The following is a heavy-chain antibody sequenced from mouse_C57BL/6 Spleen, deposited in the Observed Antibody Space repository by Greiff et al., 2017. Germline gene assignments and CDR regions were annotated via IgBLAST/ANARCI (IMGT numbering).Heavy chain of an antibody. V-gene: IGHV1-19*01. D-gene: IGHD4-1*01. CDR3: ARTGTERAMDY. CDR1: GYTFTDYY. J-gene: IGHJ4*01. Sequence: EVQLQESGPVLVKPGASVKMSCKASGYTFTDYYMNWVKQSHGKSLEWIGVINPYNGGTSYNQKFKGKATLTVDKSSSTAYMELNSLTSEDSAVYYCARTGTERAMDYWGQGTSVTVSS. CDR2: INPYNGGT.